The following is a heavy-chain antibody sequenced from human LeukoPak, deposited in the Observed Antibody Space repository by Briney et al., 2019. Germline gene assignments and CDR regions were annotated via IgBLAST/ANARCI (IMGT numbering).Heavy chain of an antibody. CDR3: ASTYRGY. D-gene: IGHD2-2*02. CDR2: INHSGST. J-gene: IGHJ4*02. Sequence: SETLSLTCAVYGGSFSGYYWSWIRQPPGKGLEWIGEINHSGSTNYNPSLKSRVTISVDTSKNQFSLKLSSVTAADTAVNYCASTYRGYWGQGTLVTVSS. CDR1: GGSFSGYY. V-gene: IGHV4-34*01.